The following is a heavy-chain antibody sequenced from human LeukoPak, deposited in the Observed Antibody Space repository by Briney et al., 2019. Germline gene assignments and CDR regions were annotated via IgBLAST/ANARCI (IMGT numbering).Heavy chain of an antibody. J-gene: IGHJ4*02. V-gene: IGHV3-21*01. CDR2: ISPDGNYI. D-gene: IGHD4-17*01. CDR3: ARGSYGDYEY. Sequence: GGSLRLSCAASGFTFSSNTMNWVRQAPGEGLDWVSSISPDGNYIYYVDSVRGRFTISRDNAKNSLYLQMNSLTAEDTAVYYCARGSYGDYEYWGQGALGTVTS. CDR1: GFTFSSNT.